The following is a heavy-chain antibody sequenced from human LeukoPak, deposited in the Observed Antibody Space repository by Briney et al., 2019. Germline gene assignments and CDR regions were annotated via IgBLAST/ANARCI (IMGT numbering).Heavy chain of an antibody. CDR2: ISADGGST. Sequence: GGSLRLSCVASGLNFDDSAMHWVRQAPGKGLEWVSLISADGGSTFSADSVKGRFSISRDNSKNSLYLQMNSPRSEDTAMYYCAKESGKFDYWGQGTLVAVSS. CDR3: AKESGKFDY. J-gene: IGHJ4*02. V-gene: IGHV3-43*02. CDR1: GLNFDDSA.